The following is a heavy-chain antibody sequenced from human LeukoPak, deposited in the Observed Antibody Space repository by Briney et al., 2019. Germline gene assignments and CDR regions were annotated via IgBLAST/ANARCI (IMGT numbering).Heavy chain of an antibody. Sequence: PSETLSLTCTVSGGSISSYYWSWTRQPAGKGLESIGHISTSGSTNYNPSLKSRVTMSVDTSKNQFSLKLSSVTAADTAVYYCAGVEYYDSSGYFIDYWGQGTLVTVSS. CDR1: GGSISSYY. CDR3: AGVEYYDSSGYFIDY. V-gene: IGHV4-4*07. J-gene: IGHJ4*02. D-gene: IGHD3-22*01. CDR2: ISTSGST.